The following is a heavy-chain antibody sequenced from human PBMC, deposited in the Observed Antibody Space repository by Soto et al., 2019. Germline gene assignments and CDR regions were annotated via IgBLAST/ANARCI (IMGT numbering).Heavy chain of an antibody. CDR2: IIPIFGTA. Sequence: ASVKVSCKASGGTFSSYAISWVRQAPGQGLEWMGGIIPIFGTANYAQKFQGRVTITADESTSTAYMELSSLRSEDTAVYYCATNPSPYCSGGSCRPSYYYYYGMDVWGQGTTVTVSS. D-gene: IGHD2-15*01. CDR3: ATNPSPYCSGGSCRPSYYYYYGMDV. J-gene: IGHJ6*02. V-gene: IGHV1-69*13. CDR1: GGTFSSYA.